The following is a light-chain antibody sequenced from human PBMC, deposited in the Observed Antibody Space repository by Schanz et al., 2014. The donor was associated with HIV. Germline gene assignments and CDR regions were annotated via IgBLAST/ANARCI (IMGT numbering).Light chain of an antibody. CDR1: QSISSY. J-gene: IGKJ5*01. CDR2: AAS. V-gene: IGKV1-39*01. Sequence: DIQMTQSPSSLSASVGDRVTITCRASQSISSYLNWYQQKPGKAPKLLIYAASTLQGGVPWRFSGSGSGTDFTLTISSLQPEDFATYYCQQSYSTPSITFGQGTRLEIK. CDR3: QQSYSTPSIT.